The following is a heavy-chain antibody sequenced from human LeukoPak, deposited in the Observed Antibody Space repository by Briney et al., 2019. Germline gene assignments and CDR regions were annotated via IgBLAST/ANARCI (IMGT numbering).Heavy chain of an antibody. CDR3: AVVGYYDSSGYSDY. CDR2: IIPIFGTA. J-gene: IGHJ4*02. D-gene: IGHD3-22*01. CDR1: GGTFSSYA. V-gene: IGHV1-69*05. Sequence: GASVKLSCKASGGTFSSYAISWVRQAPGQGLEWMGGIIPIFGTANYAQKFQGRVTITTDESTSTAYMELSSLRSEDTAVYYCAVVGYYDSSGYSDYWGQGTLVTVSS.